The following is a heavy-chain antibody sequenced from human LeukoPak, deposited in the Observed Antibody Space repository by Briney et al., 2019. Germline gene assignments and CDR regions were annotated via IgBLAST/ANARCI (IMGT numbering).Heavy chain of an antibody. Sequence: GGSLRLSCAASGFTFSSYAMNWVRQAPGKGLEWVSGISGSGSNTYYADSVMGRFTISRDNSKNTLYLQMNSLRAEDTAVYYCAKDVLSGTYYYFDQWGQRTLVTVSS. V-gene: IGHV3-23*01. CDR3: AKDVLSGTYYYFDQ. D-gene: IGHD1-26*01. CDR1: GFTFSSYA. J-gene: IGHJ4*02. CDR2: ISGSGSNT.